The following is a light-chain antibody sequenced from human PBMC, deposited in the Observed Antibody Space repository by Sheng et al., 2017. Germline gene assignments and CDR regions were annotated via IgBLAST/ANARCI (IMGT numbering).Light chain of an antibody. Sequence: DIQMTQSPSSLSASVGDRVTITCRASQNINNFLNWYQQKPGRAPNLLIYAATSLQSGVPSRFSGSGSGTDFTLTISSLQPEDFATYYCQQTYSTVWAFGLRDQGG. CDR2: AAT. V-gene: IGKV1-39*01. J-gene: IGKJ1*01. CDR1: QNINNF. CDR3: QQTYSTVWA.